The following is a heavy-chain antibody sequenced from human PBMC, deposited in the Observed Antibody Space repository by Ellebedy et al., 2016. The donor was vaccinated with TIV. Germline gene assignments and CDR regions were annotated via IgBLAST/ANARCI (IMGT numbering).Heavy chain of an antibody. J-gene: IGHJ6*02. CDR2: INPSGGST. CDR3: ARDRGYNWNDVYYGMDV. V-gene: IGHV1-46*01. CDR1: GYTFTSYY. D-gene: IGHD1-1*01. Sequence: ASVKVSCXASGYTFTSYYMHWVRQAPGQGLEWMGIINPSGGSTSYAQKFQGRVTMTRDTSTSTVYMELSSLRSEDTAVYYCARDRGYNWNDVYYGMDVWGQGTTVTVSS.